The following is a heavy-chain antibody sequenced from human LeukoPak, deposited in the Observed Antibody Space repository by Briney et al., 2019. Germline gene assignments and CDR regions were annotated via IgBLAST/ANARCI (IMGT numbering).Heavy chain of an antibody. D-gene: IGHD2-15*01. Sequence: PSETLSLTCAVSGGSFSGYYWTWIRQPPGKGLGWIGEINHSGSANYNPSLKSRVTISVDTSKNQFSLKLSSVTAADTAVYYCARLKAPLGYCSGGSCYSGEGSNDYWGQGTLVTVSS. V-gene: IGHV4-34*01. CDR1: GGSFSGYY. CDR2: INHSGSA. J-gene: IGHJ4*02. CDR3: ARLKAPLGYCSGGSCYSGEGSNDY.